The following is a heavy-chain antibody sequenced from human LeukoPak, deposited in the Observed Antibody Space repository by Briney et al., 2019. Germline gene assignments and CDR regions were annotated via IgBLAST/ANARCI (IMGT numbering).Heavy chain of an antibody. CDR3: AKGYYDSSGYYPAAHDY. J-gene: IGHJ4*02. Sequence: GGSQRLSCAASGFTFSSYAMSWVRQAPGKGLEWVSAISGSGGSTYYADSVKGRFTISRDNSKNTLYLQMNSLRAEDTAVYYCAKGYYDSSGYYPAAHDYWGQGTLVTVSS. CDR1: GFTFSSYA. CDR2: ISGSGGST. D-gene: IGHD3-22*01. V-gene: IGHV3-23*01.